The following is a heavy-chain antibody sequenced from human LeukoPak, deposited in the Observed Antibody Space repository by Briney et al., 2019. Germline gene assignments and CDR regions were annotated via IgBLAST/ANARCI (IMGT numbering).Heavy chain of an antibody. D-gene: IGHD3-10*01. J-gene: IGHJ5*02. CDR1: GGSLSSSSYY. Sequence: PSETPSLTCTVSGGSLSSSSYYWGWVPQPPGEGLEWVGGIYYSGSTYYNPFLKSRVTISVDTSKNQFSLKLSSVAAADTAVYYCARHKNYGSGRRVDPWGQGTLVTVSS. CDR2: IYYSGST. V-gene: IGHV4-39*07. CDR3: ARHKNYGSGRRVDP.